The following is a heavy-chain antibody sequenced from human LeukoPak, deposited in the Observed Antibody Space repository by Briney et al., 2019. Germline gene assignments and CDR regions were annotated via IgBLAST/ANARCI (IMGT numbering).Heavy chain of an antibody. Sequence: FETLCLSCAVSGVSSSGYYWSWSRQPPGKGLEWIGEINHSGSTNYNPSPKSRVTTSVDTYKIQFSLKLSSVTAADTAVYYCAMSIAVAGTWARGGAFDNWGQGTMVTVSS. V-gene: IGHV4-34*01. CDR1: GVSSSGYY. J-gene: IGHJ3*02. CDR3: AMSIAVAGTWARGGAFDN. D-gene: IGHD6-19*01. CDR2: INHSGST.